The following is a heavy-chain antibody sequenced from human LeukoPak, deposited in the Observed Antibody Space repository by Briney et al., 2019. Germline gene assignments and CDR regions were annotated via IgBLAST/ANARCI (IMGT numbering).Heavy chain of an antibody. CDR1: GYTLTELS. D-gene: IGHD4-17*01. V-gene: IGHV1-24*01. Sequence: ASVKVSCKVSGYTLTELSMHWVRQAPGKGLEWMGGFDPEDGETIYAQKFQGRVTMTEDTSTDTAYMELSSLRSEDTAVYYCATDRPDYGDYGDAFDIWGPGTMVTVSS. CDR3: ATDRPDYGDYGDAFDI. J-gene: IGHJ3*02. CDR2: FDPEDGET.